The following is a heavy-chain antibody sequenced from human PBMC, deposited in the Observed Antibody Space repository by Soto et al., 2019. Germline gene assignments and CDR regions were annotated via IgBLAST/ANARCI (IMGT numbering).Heavy chain of an antibody. J-gene: IGHJ6*02. CDR1: GFSFSTYL. CDR3: VGALTSEVPYSYYGMDV. D-gene: IGHD2-21*01. CDR2: IKQGGNEK. V-gene: IGHV3-7*01. Sequence: PGGSLRLSCAASGFSFSTYLMSWVRQAPGKGLEWVANIKQGGNEKFYVDSVKGRFTISRDNDKKSLYLQMDSLRVEDTAVYYCVGALTSEVPYSYYGMDVWGQGTTVTVSS.